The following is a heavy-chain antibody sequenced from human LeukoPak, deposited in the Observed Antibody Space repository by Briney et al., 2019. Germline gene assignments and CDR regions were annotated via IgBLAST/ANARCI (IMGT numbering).Heavy chain of an antibody. V-gene: IGHV1-46*01. Sequence: GASVKVSCKASGYTFTSYYMHWVRQAPGQGLEWMGIINPSGGSTSYAQKFQGRVTMTRDTSTSTVYMELSSLRSEDTAVYYCARVKGREGSTVIIDYWGQGTLVTVSS. CDR3: ARVKGREGSTVIIDY. CDR2: INPSGGST. D-gene: IGHD3-10*01. CDR1: GYTFTSYY. J-gene: IGHJ4*02.